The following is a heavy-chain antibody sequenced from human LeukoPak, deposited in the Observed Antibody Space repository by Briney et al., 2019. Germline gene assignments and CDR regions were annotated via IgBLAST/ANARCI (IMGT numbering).Heavy chain of an antibody. J-gene: IGHJ4*02. CDR1: GFTFSDYY. CDR3: ARDLGQQLVPTYFDY. V-gene: IGHV3-11*05. Sequence: GGSLRLSCAASGFTFSDYYMSWIRQAPGKGLEWVSYISSSSSYTNYADSVEGRFTISGDNAKNSLYLQMNSLRAEDTAVYYCARDLGQQLVPTYFDYWGQGTLVTVSS. CDR2: ISSSSSYT. D-gene: IGHD6-13*01.